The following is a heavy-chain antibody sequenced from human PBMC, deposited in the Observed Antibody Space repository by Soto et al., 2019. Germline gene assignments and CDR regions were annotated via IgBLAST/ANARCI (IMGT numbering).Heavy chain of an antibody. J-gene: IGHJ6*02. CDR1: GFTFDDYT. Sequence: GGSLRLSCAASGFTFDDYTMHWVRQAPGKGLEWVSLISWDGGSTYYADSEKGRFTISRDNSKNSLYLQMNSLRTEDTSLYYCAKDITRGEGATRDYYGIDVWGQGTTVTVSS. CDR3: AKDITRGEGATRDYYGIDV. D-gene: IGHD1-26*01. V-gene: IGHV3-43*01. CDR2: ISWDGGST.